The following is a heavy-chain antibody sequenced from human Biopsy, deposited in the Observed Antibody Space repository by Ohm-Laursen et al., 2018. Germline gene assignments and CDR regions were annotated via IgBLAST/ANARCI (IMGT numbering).Heavy chain of an antibody. CDR1: GGSFSGYY. V-gene: IGHV4-34*01. CDR3: AGRPWPNAFDI. Sequence: GTLSLTCAVSGGSFSGYYWTWIRQAPGKGLEWIAEINHSGNTNYNPSLKSRVTISVDTSRNQFSLKLSSVTAADTAVYYCAGRPWPNAFDIWGQGTMVTVSS. CDR2: INHSGNT. D-gene: IGHD5-12*01. J-gene: IGHJ3*02.